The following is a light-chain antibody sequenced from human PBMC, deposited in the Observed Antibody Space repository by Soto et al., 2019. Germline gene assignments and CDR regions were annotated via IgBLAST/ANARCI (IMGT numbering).Light chain of an antibody. Sequence: QSALTQPASVSGSPGQSITISCTGTSSDVGGYNYVSWYQQHPGKAPKLMIYEVNNRPSGVSNRFSGSKSGHTASLTISGLQAEDEADYYCSSYTSSSTLVVFGGGTKLTVL. CDR2: EVN. CDR3: SSYTSSSTLVV. V-gene: IGLV2-14*01. CDR1: SSDVGGYNY. J-gene: IGLJ2*01.